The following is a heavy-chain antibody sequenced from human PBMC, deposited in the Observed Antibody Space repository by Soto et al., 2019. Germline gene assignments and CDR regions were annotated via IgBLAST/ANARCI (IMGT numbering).Heavy chain of an antibody. D-gene: IGHD6-25*01. CDR3: ARGYRQSGYSSGWVFDY. CDR1: GGSINSGGYY. J-gene: IGHJ4*02. V-gene: IGHV4-31*03. CDR2: MYYSGST. Sequence: QVQLRESGPGLVKPSQTLSLTCTVSGGSINSGGYYWNWIRQHPGKGLEWIGYMYYSGSTYYNPFLRSRVIISADTSENHFSLKLCSGTPADTAVYFCARGYRQSGYSSGWVFDYWGQGTLVNVSS.